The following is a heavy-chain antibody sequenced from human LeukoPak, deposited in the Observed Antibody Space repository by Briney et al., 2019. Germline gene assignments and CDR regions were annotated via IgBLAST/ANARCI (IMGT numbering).Heavy chain of an antibody. J-gene: IGHJ4*02. Sequence: GGSLRLSCAASGFTFFSYSLNWVRQAPGKGLEWVSFISSSSSYIYYADSVKGRFTLSRDNAKNSLYLQMNSLRAEDTAVYYCARAGGESYFDYWAQGTLVTVSS. V-gene: IGHV3-21*01. CDR1: GFTFFSYS. CDR2: ISSSSSYI. CDR3: ARAGGESYFDY. D-gene: IGHD4-17*01.